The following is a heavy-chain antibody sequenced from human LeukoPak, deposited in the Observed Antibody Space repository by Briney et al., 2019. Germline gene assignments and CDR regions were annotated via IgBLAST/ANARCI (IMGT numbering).Heavy chain of an antibody. J-gene: IGHJ4*02. V-gene: IGHV4-59*01. CDR3: ARQDYGDYDYYFDY. CDR1: GGSISSYY. CDR2: IYYSGST. Sequence: PSETLSLTCTVSGGSISSYYWSWIRQPPGRGLEWIGYIYYSGSTNYNPSLKSRVTISVDTSKNQLSLKLSSVTAADTAVYYCARQDYGDYDYYFDYWGQGTLVTVSS. D-gene: IGHD4-17*01.